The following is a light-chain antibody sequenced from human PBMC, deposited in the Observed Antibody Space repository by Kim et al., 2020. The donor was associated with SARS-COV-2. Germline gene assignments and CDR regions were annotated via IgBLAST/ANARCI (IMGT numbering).Light chain of an antibody. V-gene: IGKV1-9*01. CDR1: QGISNY. CDR3: QQLNDYPRT. CDR2: SAS. Sequence: ACVGDRVTITCRASQGISNYLAWYQQKPGLAPKVLIFSASTLQSGVPSRFSGSGSGTDFTRTISSLQPEDFATYFCQQLNDYPRTFGGGTKVDIK. J-gene: IGKJ4*01.